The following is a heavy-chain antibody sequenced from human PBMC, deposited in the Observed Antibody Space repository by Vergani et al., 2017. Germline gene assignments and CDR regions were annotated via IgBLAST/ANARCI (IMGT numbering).Heavy chain of an antibody. V-gene: IGHV5-51*01. CDR2: IYPADYEV. D-gene: IGHD3-10*01. CDR3: ASGGHGSENGGALQL. Sequence: EKQLVQSGSETKKPGESLKLSCQAFGYIFSNFWIGWVRQRPGRGLECMGIIYPADYEVKSNPTFRGPVFFSFDTSVNTAYLQWRSLQASDTATYFCASGGHGSENGGALQLWGQGTNITVSS. CDR1: GYIFSNFW. J-gene: IGHJ3*01.